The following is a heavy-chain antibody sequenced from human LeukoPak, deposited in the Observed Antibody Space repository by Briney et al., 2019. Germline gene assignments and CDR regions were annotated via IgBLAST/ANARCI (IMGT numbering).Heavy chain of an antibody. D-gene: IGHD3-9*01. Sequence: GGSLRLSCAASGVTFSSYSMNWVRQPPGKGLEWVSSISSSSSYIYYADSVNGQFTISRDNAETSLDLQMNSLRAVDTAVYYCAGGPGYDILTGYYYGGAFDIWGQGTMVTVSS. CDR1: GVTFSSYS. CDR3: AGGPGYDILTGYYYGGAFDI. J-gene: IGHJ3*02. CDR2: ISSSSSYI. V-gene: IGHV3-21*01.